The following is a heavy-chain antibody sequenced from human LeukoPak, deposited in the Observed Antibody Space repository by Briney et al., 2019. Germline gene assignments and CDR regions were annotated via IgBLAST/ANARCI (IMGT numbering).Heavy chain of an antibody. J-gene: IGHJ4*02. CDR2: INPRGGST. V-gene: IGHV1-46*01. Sequence: ASVKVSCKASGYTFTSNYIHWVRQAPRQGLEWMEIINPRGGSTSNAQKFQGRVTMTRDTSTSTVYMELSSLRSEDTAVYYCARAGEGSGWYHFDYWGQGTLVTVSS. CDR3: ARAGEGSGWYHFDY. CDR1: GYTFTSNY. D-gene: IGHD6-19*01.